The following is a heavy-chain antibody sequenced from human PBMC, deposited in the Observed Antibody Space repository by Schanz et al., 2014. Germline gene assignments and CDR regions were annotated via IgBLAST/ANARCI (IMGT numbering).Heavy chain of an antibody. Sequence: QVQLVESGGGVVQPGRSLRLSCAASGITLSGYGLHWVRQAPGKGLEWVGFISFDGRNTGYAHSVKGRFTISRDNSKNTVNLQMNRLRAEDTAVYYGAKEEEEVAADGSFFDYWGQGTLVTVSS. V-gene: IGHV3-30*18. J-gene: IGHJ4*02. CDR3: AKEEEEVAADGSFFDY. D-gene: IGHD5-12*01. CDR2: ISFDGRNT. CDR1: GITLSGYG.